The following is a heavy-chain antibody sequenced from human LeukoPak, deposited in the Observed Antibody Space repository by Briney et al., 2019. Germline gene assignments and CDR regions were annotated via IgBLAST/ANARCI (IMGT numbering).Heavy chain of an antibody. V-gene: IGHV5-51*01. Sequence: GESLKISCKGSGYSFTSYWIGWVRQMPGKGLGWMGIIYPGDSDTRYSPSFQGQVTISADKSISTAYLQWSSLKASDTAMYYCARRNYGSGSYYRPYNWFDPWGQGTLVTVSS. CDR3: ARRNYGSGSYYRPYNWFDP. CDR2: IYPGDSDT. D-gene: IGHD3-10*01. J-gene: IGHJ5*02. CDR1: GYSFTSYW.